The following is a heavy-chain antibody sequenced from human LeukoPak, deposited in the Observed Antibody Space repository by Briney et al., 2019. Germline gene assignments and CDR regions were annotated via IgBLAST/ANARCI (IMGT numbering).Heavy chain of an antibody. CDR3: STDRDNAGYRTLLDY. V-gene: IGHV3-15*01. Sequence: GGSLRLSCAASGFSFSNAWMSWVRQAPGKGLEWVGRIKSKNEGGTIDYAAPVKGRFIISRDDSKNTLYLQMNSLQTEDTAVYYCSTDRDNAGYRTLLDYWGQGTLVTVSS. J-gene: IGHJ4*02. CDR1: GFSFSNAW. CDR2: IKSKNEGGTI. D-gene: IGHD6-13*01.